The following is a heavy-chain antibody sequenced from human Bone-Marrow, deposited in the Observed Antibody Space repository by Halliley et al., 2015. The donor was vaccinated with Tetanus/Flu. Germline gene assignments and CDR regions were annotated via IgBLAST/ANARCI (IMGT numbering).Heavy chain of an antibody. J-gene: IGHJ5*02. D-gene: IGHD1-26*01. Sequence: WIGYFYYSGSTPSNPSYNPSLNSRVSISADTSKNQFSLRLNSVTAAASAVYYCARSGSYFRFDPWGQGTLVTVSS. CDR3: ARSGSYFRFDP. V-gene: IGHV4-59*01. CDR2: FYYSGST.